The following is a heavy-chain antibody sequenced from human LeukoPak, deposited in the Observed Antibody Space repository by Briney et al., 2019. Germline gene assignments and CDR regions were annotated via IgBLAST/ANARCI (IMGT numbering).Heavy chain of an antibody. V-gene: IGHV4-34*01. D-gene: IGHD2-2*01. CDR1: GGSFSGYY. CDR3: ARTSSTSRGGGYYFDY. J-gene: IGHJ4*02. CDR2: INHSGST. Sequence: SETLSLTCAVYGGSFSGYYWSWIRQPPGKGLEWMGEINHSGSTNYNPPLKSRVTISVDTSKNQFSLKLSSVTAADTAVYYCARTSSTSRGGGYYFDYWGQGTLVSVSS.